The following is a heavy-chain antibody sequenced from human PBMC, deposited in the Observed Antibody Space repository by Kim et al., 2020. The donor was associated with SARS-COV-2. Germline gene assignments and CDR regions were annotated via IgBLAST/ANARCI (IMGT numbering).Heavy chain of an antibody. CDR3: ARAKLDDVDYGYFDY. J-gene: IGHJ4*02. CDR1: GGSISSYY. CDR2: IYYSGST. Sequence: SETLSLTCTVPGGSISSYYWSWIRQPPEKGLEWIGYIYYSGSTNYNPSLKSRVTISVDTSKNQFSLKLSSVTAADTAVSYCARAKLDDVDYGYFDYCGQGTLVTVCS. V-gene: IGHV4-59*13. D-gene: IGHD4-17*01.